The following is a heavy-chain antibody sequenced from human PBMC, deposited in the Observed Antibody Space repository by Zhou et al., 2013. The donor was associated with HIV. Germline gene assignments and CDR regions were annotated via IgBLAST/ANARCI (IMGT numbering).Heavy chain of an antibody. CDR2: IIPIFGTP. Sequence: QVQLVQSGAEVKKPGSSVKVSCKASGGTFNTYFISWVRQAPGQGLEWMGGIIPIFGTPNYAQKFQGRVTVTTDESTSTAYMELSSLRSEDTAVYYCARHRGGTDGWFDPWGQGTLVTVSS. D-gene: IGHD3-16*01. J-gene: IGHJ5*02. V-gene: IGHV1-69*05. CDR1: GGTFNTYF. CDR3: ARHRGGTDGWFDP.